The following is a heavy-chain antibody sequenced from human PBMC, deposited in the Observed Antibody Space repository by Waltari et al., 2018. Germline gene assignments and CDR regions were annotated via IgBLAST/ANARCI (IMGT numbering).Heavy chain of an antibody. Sequence: QVQLVQSGAEVKKPGASVKVSCQASGYPFTGRYMTWVRQAPGQGLEWMGRINPNSGSTNYAQKFQGRVTMTRHTSISTAYMELSRLRSDDTAVYYCARDSSGPVDYWGQGTLVTVSS. CDR3: ARDSSGPVDY. CDR1: GYPFTGRY. V-gene: IGHV1-2*06. J-gene: IGHJ4*02. CDR2: INPNSGST. D-gene: IGHD6-19*01.